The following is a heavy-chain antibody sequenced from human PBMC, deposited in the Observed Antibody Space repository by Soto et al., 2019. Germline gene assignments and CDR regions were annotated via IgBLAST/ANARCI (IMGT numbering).Heavy chain of an antibody. Sequence: QVLLVQSGAEVKKPGASVKVSCKASGYTFNSYGVSWVRQAPGQGLEWMGWISAYNGNTKYSQNLQGRVTMTIDTTTSSAYLEMRSLRSDDTAIYYCARYFWSGQLPFYFDQWGQGTLVTVSS. D-gene: IGHD3-3*01. V-gene: IGHV1-18*01. J-gene: IGHJ4*02. CDR3: ARYFWSGQLPFYFDQ. CDR2: ISAYNGNT. CDR1: GYTFNSYG.